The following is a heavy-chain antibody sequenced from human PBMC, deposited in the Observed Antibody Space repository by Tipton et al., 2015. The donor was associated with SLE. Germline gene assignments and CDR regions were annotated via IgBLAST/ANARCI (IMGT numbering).Heavy chain of an antibody. CDR2: MSQTGIT. J-gene: IGHJ4*02. CDR1: GYSTTSGYY. D-gene: IGHD3-3*01. CDR3: VREHHPRITVFGADC. V-gene: IGHV4-38-2*02. Sequence: TLSLTCTVSGYSTTSGYYWGWIRQPPGKGLEWIGSMSQTGITYYNPTLMSRVTISGDTSKNQFFLNLDSVTAADTAVYYCVREHHPRITVFGADCWGQGTLVTVPS.